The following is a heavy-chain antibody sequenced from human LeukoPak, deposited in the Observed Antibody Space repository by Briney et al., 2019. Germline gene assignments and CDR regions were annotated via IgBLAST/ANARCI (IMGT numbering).Heavy chain of an antibody. CDR1: GFTFSSYA. Sequence: GGSLRLSCAASGFTFSSYAMTWVRQAPGMGREWVSTLSDSDGRTYYADSVMGRFTISRDNSKNTLFLQMNSLRAEDTAVYYCAKVPSTSWSLTPDYFDYWGQGTLVTVSS. J-gene: IGHJ4*02. CDR3: AKVPSTSWSLTPDYFDY. V-gene: IGHV3-23*01. CDR2: LSDSDGRT. D-gene: IGHD6-13*01.